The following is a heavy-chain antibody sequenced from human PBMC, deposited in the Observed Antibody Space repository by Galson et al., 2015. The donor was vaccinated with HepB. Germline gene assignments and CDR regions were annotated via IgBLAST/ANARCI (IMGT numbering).Heavy chain of an antibody. J-gene: IGHJ4*02. D-gene: IGHD6-13*01. Sequence: QSGAEVKKPGESLKISCKGSGYSFTRYWIGWVRQMPGKGLEWMGIIYAGDSETRYSPSFQGQVTISADKSISTAYLQWSSLKASDTAIYYCARSSLAAGVTSDFWGQGTLSPSPQ. CDR2: IYAGDSET. CDR1: GYSFTRYW. V-gene: IGHV5-51*01. CDR3: ARSSLAAGVTSDF.